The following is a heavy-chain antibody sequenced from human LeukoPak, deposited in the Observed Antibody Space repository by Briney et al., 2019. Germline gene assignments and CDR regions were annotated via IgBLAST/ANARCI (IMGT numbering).Heavy chain of an antibody. CDR1: GYTFTSYA. CDR3: ARSHVVTATGP. J-gene: IGHJ5*02. D-gene: IGHD2-21*02. CDR2: IIPILGIA. V-gene: IGHV1-69*04. Sequence: GASVKVSCKASGYTFTSYAISWVRQAPGQGLEWMGRIIPILGIANYAQKFQGRVTITADKSTSTAYMELSSLRSEDTAVYYCARSHVVTATGPWGQGTLVTVSS.